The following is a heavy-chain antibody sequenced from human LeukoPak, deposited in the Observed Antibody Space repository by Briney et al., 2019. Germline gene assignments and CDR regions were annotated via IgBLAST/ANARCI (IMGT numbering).Heavy chain of an antibody. J-gene: IGHJ4*02. V-gene: IGHV4-59*01. CDR1: GGSISSYY. D-gene: IGHD1-7*01. CDR2: IYYSGST. CDR3: ARGSRELYYFDY. Sequence: SEPLSLTCTVSGGSISSYYWSWLRQPPGKGLEWIGYIYYSGSTKYNPSLKSRVTISVDASKTQFSLKLNSVTAADTAVYYCARGSRELYYFDYWGQGTLVTVSS.